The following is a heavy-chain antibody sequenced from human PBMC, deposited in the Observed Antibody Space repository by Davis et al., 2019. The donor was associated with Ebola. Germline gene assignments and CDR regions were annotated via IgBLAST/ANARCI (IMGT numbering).Heavy chain of an antibody. CDR2: MNPNSGNT. V-gene: IGHV1-8*01. CDR1: GYTFTSYD. J-gene: IGHJ4*02. D-gene: IGHD5-12*01. Sequence: ASVKVSCKASGYTFTSYDINWVRQATGQGLEWMGWMNPNSGNTGYAQKFQGRVTMTRNTSISTAYMELSSLRSEDTAVYYCARDMATTSKGGFNYWGQGTLVTVSS. CDR3: ARDMATTSKGGFNY.